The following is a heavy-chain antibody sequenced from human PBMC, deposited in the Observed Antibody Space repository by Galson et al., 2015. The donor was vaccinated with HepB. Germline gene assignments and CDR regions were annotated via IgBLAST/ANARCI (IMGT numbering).Heavy chain of an antibody. J-gene: IGHJ5*02. V-gene: IGHV5-51*01. CDR1: GYSFTSYW. Sequence: QSGAEVKKPGESLKISCKGSGYSFTSYWIGWVRQMPGKGLEWRGSIHPGDSRTRYSPSFQGQVTISADKSISTAFLQWSSLKASDTAIYYCAREGYTYGMGWFDPWGQGTLVTVSS. CDR3: AREGYTYGMGWFDP. D-gene: IGHD5-18*01. CDR2: IHPGDSRT.